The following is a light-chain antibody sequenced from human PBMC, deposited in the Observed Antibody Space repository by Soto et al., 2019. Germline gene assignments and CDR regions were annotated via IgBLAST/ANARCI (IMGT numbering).Light chain of an antibody. CDR3: QQYNTWPQT. CDR1: QSVGNN. Sequence: ERVMTQSPATLSVSPGERATLSCRASQSVGNNLAWYQQKPGQAPRLLMYGASTRATGLPARFSGSGSGTEFTLTINNLQSQDFAVYYCQQYNTWPQTFGQGTKVEIK. V-gene: IGKV3-15*01. J-gene: IGKJ1*01. CDR2: GAS.